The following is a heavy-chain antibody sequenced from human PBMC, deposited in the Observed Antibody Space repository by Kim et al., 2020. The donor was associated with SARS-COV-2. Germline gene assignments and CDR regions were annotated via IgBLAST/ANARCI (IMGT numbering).Heavy chain of an antibody. D-gene: IGHD3-10*01. J-gene: IGHJ6*02. CDR2: IIPILGIA. Sequence: SVKVSCKASGGTFSSYTISWVRQAPGQGLEWMGRIIPILGIANYAQKFQGRVTITADKSTSTAYMELSSLRSEDTAVYYCTILLWFGELSPEYGMDVWGQGTTVTVSS. V-gene: IGHV1-69*02. CDR3: TILLWFGELSPEYGMDV. CDR1: GGTFSSYT.